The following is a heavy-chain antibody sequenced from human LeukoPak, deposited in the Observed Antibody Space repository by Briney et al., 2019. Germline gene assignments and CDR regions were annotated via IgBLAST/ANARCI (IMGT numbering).Heavy chain of an antibody. CDR2: IKSKTHGGTI. V-gene: IGHV3-15*01. Sequence: GESLKISCAASRITFEDAWMTWVRQAPGKGLEWIGRIKSKTHGGTIDYAAPVKGRFTISRDDSKNIVYLRMNSLISEDTAVYYCTTAGFDWGQGTLVTVSS. J-gene: IGHJ4*02. CDR1: RITFEDAW. CDR3: TTAGFD.